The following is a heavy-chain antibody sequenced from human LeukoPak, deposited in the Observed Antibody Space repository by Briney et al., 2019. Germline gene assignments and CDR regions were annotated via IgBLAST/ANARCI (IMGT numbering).Heavy chain of an antibody. Sequence: SVKVSCKASGGTFSSYAISWVRQAPGQGLEWMGRIIPIFGTANYAQKFQGRVTITADKSTSTAYMELSSLRSEDTAVYYCARGYCTGGSCHDHYYYYYMDVWGKGTTVTVSS. CDR3: ARGYCTGGSCHDHYYYYYMDV. D-gene: IGHD2-15*01. V-gene: IGHV1-69*06. J-gene: IGHJ6*03. CDR2: IIPIFGTA. CDR1: GGTFSSYA.